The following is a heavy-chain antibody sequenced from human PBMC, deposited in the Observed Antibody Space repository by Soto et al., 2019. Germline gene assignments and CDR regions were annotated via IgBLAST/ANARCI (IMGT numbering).Heavy chain of an antibody. CDR1: GYTFTGDY. CDR2: VNPNSGGT. CDR3: ARDTYNWSYHWLDP. J-gene: IGHJ5*02. D-gene: IGHD1-7*01. V-gene: IGHV1-2*02. Sequence: GSVKVSRKASGYTFTGDYMHWVRQAPGQGLEWIGWVNPNSGGTNYDNTFKGRLNINREKSISTDYMELSRIRSAHHDVYYCARDTYNWSYHWLDPWGQGTVVPVS.